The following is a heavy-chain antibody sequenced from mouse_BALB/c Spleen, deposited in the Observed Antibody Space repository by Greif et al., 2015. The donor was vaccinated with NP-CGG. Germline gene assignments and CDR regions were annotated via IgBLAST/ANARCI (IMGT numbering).Heavy chain of an antibody. J-gene: IGHJ3*01. V-gene: IGHV5-17*02. Sequence: EVMLVESGGGLVQPGGSRKLSCAASGFTFSSFGMHWVRQAPEKGLEWVAYISSGSSTIYYADTVKGRFTISRDNPKNTLFLQMTSLRSEDTAMYYCARENNYYGSSSWFAYWGQGTLVTVSA. D-gene: IGHD1-1*01. CDR1: GFTFSSFG. CDR2: ISSGSSTI. CDR3: ARENNYYGSSSWFAY.